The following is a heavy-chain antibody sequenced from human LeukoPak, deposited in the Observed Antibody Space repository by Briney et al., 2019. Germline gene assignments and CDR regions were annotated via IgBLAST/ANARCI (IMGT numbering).Heavy chain of an antibody. CDR3: ATFSGYATY. CDR2: ISDDGDDR. Sequence: GGSLRLSCAASGFSFRSYSMNWVRQAPGKGLEWVSAISDDGDDRYYVDPVKGRFTISRDNAKNSLYLQMKSLRAEDTAFYYCATFSGYATYWGQGILVTVSS. V-gene: IGHV3-21*01. J-gene: IGHJ4*02. CDR1: GFSFRSYS. D-gene: IGHD5-12*01.